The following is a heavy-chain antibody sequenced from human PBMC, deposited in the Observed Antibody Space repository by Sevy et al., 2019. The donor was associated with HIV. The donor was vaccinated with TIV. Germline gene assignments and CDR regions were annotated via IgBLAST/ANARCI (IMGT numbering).Heavy chain of an antibody. CDR1: GFTFSSYA. J-gene: IGHJ6*02. D-gene: IGHD3-3*01. V-gene: IGHV3-23*01. CDR2: ISGSGVST. CDR3: AREASRITIFGVVTKGYYYYYGMDV. Sequence: GGSLRLSCAVSGFTFSSYAMNWVRQAPGKGLEWVSGISGSGVSTYYADSVKGRFTISRDNSRNTLYLQMNSLRAEDTAVYYCAREASRITIFGVVTKGYYYYYGMDVWGQGTTVTVSS.